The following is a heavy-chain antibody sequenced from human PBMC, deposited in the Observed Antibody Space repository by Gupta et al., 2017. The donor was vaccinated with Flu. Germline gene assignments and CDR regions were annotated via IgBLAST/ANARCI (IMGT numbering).Heavy chain of an antibody. D-gene: IGHD1-14*01. V-gene: IGHV3-23*01. CDR1: GFIFSSYA. J-gene: IGHJ4*02. CDR3: AKDTSYTRDY. CDR2: MTASGDST. Sequence: EVQLLESGGGLVQPGGSLRLSCAASGFIFSSYALCGVRQAPGKGLEWVAAMTASGDSTYYADSGRGRFAISRDNSRNRVYLQMNSLRAEDTAIYYCAKDTSYTRDYWGQGTLVTVSS.